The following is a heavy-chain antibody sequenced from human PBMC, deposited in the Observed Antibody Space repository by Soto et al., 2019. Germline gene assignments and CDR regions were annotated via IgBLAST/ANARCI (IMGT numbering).Heavy chain of an antibody. J-gene: IGHJ6*02. Sequence: QVQLQESGPGLVKPSQTLSLTCSVSGDSISSGGYYWSWIRQHPGKGLEGIGYINDSGRAYYNPSLKSRVIISVDTSKSQFSLKLSSVTAADTAVYYCARVLSGYEYYYAMDVWGQGTTVTVSS. V-gene: IGHV4-31*03. CDR2: INDSGRA. CDR3: ARVLSGYEYYYAMDV. CDR1: GDSISSGGYY. D-gene: IGHD3-3*01.